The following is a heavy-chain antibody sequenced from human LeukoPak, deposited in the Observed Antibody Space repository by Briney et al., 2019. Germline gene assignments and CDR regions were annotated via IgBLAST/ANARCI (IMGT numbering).Heavy chain of an antibody. V-gene: IGHV3-11*06. D-gene: IGHD2-8*02. CDR1: GGSISSGDYY. J-gene: IGHJ4*02. CDR3: ARGGTGAFDY. CDR2: ISSSSTYI. Sequence: LSLTCTVSGGSISSGDYYMSWIRQAPGKGLEWISYISSSSTYISDADSVKGRFTISRDNAKNSLYLQMNSLRVEDTAVYYCARGGTGAFDYWGQGILVTVSS.